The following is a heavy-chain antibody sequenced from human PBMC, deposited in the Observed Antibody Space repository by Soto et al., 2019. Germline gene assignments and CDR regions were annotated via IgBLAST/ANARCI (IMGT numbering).Heavy chain of an antibody. CDR3: AGGRDWFGP. CDR1: GGSISSGGSC. Sequence: QLQLQESGSGLVEPSQTLSLTCAVSGGSISSGGSCWTWIRQSPGRGLEWIGYIYHSGFTSYNPSLRSRVTISLDRSKNHFSLKLSSVTAADTAVYYCAGGRDWFGPWGQGTLVSVSS. CDR2: IYHSGFT. V-gene: IGHV4-30-2*06. J-gene: IGHJ5*02.